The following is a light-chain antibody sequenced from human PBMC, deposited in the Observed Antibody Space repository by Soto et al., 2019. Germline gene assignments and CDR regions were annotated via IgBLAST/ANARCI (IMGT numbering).Light chain of an antibody. Sequence: QSVLTQPASVSGSPGQSITMSSTGTSSDVGNYKYVSWYQQHPGKAPKLMIYEVSNRPSGVSNRFSGSKSGNTASLTISGLQAEDETDYYCFSYTSSGAYVFGTGTKVTVL. CDR2: EVS. V-gene: IGLV2-14*01. J-gene: IGLJ1*01. CDR3: FSYTSSGAYV. CDR1: SSDVGNYKY.